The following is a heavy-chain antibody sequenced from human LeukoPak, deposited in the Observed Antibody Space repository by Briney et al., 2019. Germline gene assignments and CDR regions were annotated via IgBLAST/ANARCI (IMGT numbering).Heavy chain of an antibody. CDR2: FDPEDGET. D-gene: IGHD3-16*01. J-gene: IGHJ3*02. CDR1: GYTLTELS. Sequence: ASVKVSCKVSGYTLTELSMHWVRQAPGKGLEWMGGFDPEDGETIYAQKFQGRVTMTEDTSTDTAYMEPSSLRSEDTAVYYCATRYDYAAFAFDIWGQGTMVTVSS. CDR3: ATRYDYAAFAFDI. V-gene: IGHV1-24*01.